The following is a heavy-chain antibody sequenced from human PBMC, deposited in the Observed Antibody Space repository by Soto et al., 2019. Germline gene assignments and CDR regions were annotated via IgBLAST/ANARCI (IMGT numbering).Heavy chain of an antibody. J-gene: IGHJ6*02. Sequence: QVQLVQSGAEVKKPGASVKVSGKASGYTFSSYDINWVRQATGQGLEWMGWMNPKSGNTGYAKKFQGRVTMTRDTSTSTAHMEVSSLRSEDTAMYYCARAYGDLDVWGQGTTVTVSS. V-gene: IGHV1-8*01. CDR3: ARAYGDLDV. D-gene: IGHD2-21*01. CDR2: MNPKSGNT. CDR1: GYTFSSYD.